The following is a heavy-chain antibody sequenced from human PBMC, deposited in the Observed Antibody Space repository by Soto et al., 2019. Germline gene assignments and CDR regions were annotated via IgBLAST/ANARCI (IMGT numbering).Heavy chain of an antibody. Sequence: QVQLVESGGGVVQFGKSLRLSCVPSGFVFRAFGMHWVGQAPGQGLEWVALITYDGTYAHYPSVVQGRFTISRDDDRDTVSLQMDSLRPEDSGIYYCAKARGANNWANYYGLDVWGQGTTVTVSS. CDR2: ITYDGTYA. CDR3: AKARGANNWANYYGLDV. V-gene: IGHV3-30*18. J-gene: IGHJ6*02. CDR1: GFVFRAFG. D-gene: IGHD2-15*01.